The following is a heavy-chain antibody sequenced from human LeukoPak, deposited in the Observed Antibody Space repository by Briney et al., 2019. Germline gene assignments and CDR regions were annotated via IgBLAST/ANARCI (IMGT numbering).Heavy chain of an antibody. D-gene: IGHD3-22*01. CDR3: ARDYASTFDY. Sequence: PGGSLRLSCAASGFTFSSYGMHWVRQAPGKGLEWVAVIWYDGSSKYYADSVKGRFTISRDNSKDTLYLQMNSLRAEDTAVYYCARDYASTFDYWGQGTLVTVSS. V-gene: IGHV3-33*01. CDR1: GFTFSSYG. CDR2: IWYDGSSK. J-gene: IGHJ4*02.